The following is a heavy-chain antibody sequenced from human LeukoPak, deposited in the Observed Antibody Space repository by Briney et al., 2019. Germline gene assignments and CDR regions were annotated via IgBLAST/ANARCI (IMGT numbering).Heavy chain of an antibody. J-gene: IGHJ4*02. CDR3: AKADSSSSWYGDFDY. CDR2: INRDGSEK. Sequence: PGGSLRLSCAASGFTFSSYWMSWVRQAPGKGLEWVANINRDGSEKYYGDSVKGRFTISRDNAKNSLYLQMNSLRAEDTALYYCAKADSSSSWYGDFDYWGQGTLVTVSS. V-gene: IGHV3-7*03. D-gene: IGHD6-13*01. CDR1: GFTFSSYW.